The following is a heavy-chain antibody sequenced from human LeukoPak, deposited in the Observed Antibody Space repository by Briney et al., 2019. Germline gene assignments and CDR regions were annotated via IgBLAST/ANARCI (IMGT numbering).Heavy chain of an antibody. J-gene: IGHJ6*03. CDR1: GGTFSSYA. CDR3: ARDPGYSSSWYYNYYYYMDV. V-gene: IGHV1-69*06. Sequence: SVKVSCKASGGTFSSYAISWVRQAPGQGLEWMGGIIPIFGTANYAQKFQGRVTITADKSTSTAYMELSSLRSEDTVVYYCARDPGYSSSWYYNYYYYMDVWGKGTTVTVSS. D-gene: IGHD6-13*01. CDR2: IIPIFGTA.